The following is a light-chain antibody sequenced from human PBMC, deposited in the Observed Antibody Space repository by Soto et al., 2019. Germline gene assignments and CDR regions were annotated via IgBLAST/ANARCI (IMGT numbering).Light chain of an antibody. CDR3: SSYTSSSTYL. J-gene: IGLJ1*01. V-gene: IGLV2-14*03. Sequence: SVVSQPGSVSRSPGQSIPLSCTGTSSDVGYYNSVSWYQHHPGQAPKLMIYNVSNRPSGVSYRFSGSKSGNTASLTISGLQAEDEADYYCSSYTSSSTYLFGTGTKVTVL. CDR1: SSDVGYYNS. CDR2: NVS.